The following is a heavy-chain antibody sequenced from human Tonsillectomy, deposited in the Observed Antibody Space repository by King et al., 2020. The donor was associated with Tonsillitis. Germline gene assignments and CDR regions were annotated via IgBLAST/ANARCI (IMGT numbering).Heavy chain of an antibody. CDR2: IKSNPAGGTT. Sequence: VHLVESGGDLIKPGGSLRLSCVVSGLTFRDAWMTWVRQAPGKGLEWVGRIKSNPAGGTTDFAAPVKGRFTISRDDSKSMVYLQMNSLKVEDTAVYYCVHIRDPRSWSLGSWGQGTLVTVSS. V-gene: IGHV3-15*01. D-gene: IGHD6-13*01. CDR3: VHIRDPRSWSLGS. J-gene: IGHJ1*01. CDR1: GLTFRDAW.